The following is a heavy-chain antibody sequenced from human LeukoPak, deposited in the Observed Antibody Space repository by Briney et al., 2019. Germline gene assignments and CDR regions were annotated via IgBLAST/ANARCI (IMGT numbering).Heavy chain of an antibody. Sequence: SETLSLTCTVSGYSISSGYYWGWIRQPPGKGLEWIGTVYYSGNTYYSPSLKSRVTMSLDTSKNQFSLKMTSVTAADTAVYYCARDGREYYYDSSGREYFDYWGQGTLVTVSS. V-gene: IGHV4-38-2*02. D-gene: IGHD3-22*01. J-gene: IGHJ4*02. CDR2: VYYSGNT. CDR1: GYSISSGYY. CDR3: ARDGREYYYDSSGREYFDY.